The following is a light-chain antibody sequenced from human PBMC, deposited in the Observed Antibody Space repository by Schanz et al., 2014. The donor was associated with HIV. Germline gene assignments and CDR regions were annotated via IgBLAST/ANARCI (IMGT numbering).Light chain of an antibody. CDR2: NTY. Sequence: QSVLTQPPSASGTPGQRVTISCSGSSSTFRSNAVNWYQQLPGTAPKLLIYNTYHRPSGVPDRFSGSQSGTSASLAISGLQAEDEAVYYCSSYARTSILGQVIFGGGTKLTVL. J-gene: IGLJ2*01. V-gene: IGLV1-44*01. CDR3: SSYARTSILGQVI. CDR1: SSTFRSNA.